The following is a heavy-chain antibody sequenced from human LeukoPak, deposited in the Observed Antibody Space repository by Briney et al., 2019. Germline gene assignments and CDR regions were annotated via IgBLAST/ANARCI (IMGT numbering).Heavy chain of an antibody. CDR3: ARDPANYYDRRGAFDI. D-gene: IGHD3-22*01. J-gene: IGHJ3*02. CDR1: GGSISSYY. Sequence: SETLSLTCTVSGGSISSYYLSWIRQPPGKGLEWVGYIYYSGSTNYNPSLKSRVTISVDTSKNQFSLKLSSVTAADTAVYYCARDPANYYDRRGAFDIWGQGTMVTVSS. CDR2: IYYSGST. V-gene: IGHV4-59*01.